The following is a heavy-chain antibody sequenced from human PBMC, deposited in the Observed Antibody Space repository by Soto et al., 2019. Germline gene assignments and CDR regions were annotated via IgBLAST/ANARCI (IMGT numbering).Heavy chain of an antibody. D-gene: IGHD2-15*01. J-gene: IGHJ5*02. Sequence: QVQLVQSGAEVKKPGSSVKVSCKASGGTFSSYAISWVRQAPGQGLEWMGGIIHIFGTGIYAQKFQGRVTITADESTSTAYMELSSLRSEDTAVYYCARARTSSCPVGCWFDPWGQGTLVTVSS. V-gene: IGHV1-69*12. CDR3: ARARTSSCPVGCWFDP. CDR2: IIHIFGTG. CDR1: GGTFSSYA.